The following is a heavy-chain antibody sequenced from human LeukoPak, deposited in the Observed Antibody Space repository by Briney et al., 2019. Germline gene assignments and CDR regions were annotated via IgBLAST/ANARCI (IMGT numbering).Heavy chain of an antibody. D-gene: IGHD3-3*01. J-gene: IGHJ6*03. CDR1: GYTFTGYY. V-gene: IGHV1-46*01. Sequence: ASVKVSCKASGYTFTGYYMHWVRQAPGQGLEWMGRINPSGGSTSYAQKFQGRVTMTRDTSTSTVYMELSSLRSEDTAVYYCARDREQLRFLEWLPPYYYYMDVWGKGTTVTVSS. CDR2: INPSGGST. CDR3: ARDREQLRFLEWLPPYYYYMDV.